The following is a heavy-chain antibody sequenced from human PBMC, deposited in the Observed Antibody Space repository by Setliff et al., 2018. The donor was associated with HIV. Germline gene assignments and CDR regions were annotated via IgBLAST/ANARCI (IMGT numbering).Heavy chain of an antibody. CDR1: GGSFSGNY. D-gene: IGHD3-10*01. CDR3: AGFGELLDYYYGMDV. CDR2: IYTSGST. Sequence: SETLSLTCAVYGGSFSGNYWTWIRQSPGKGLEWIGRIYTSGSTKYNPSLKSRVTMSIDTSKNQFSLKLSSVTAADTAVYYCAGFGELLDYYYGMDVWGQGTTVTVSS. V-gene: IGHV4-59*10. J-gene: IGHJ6*02.